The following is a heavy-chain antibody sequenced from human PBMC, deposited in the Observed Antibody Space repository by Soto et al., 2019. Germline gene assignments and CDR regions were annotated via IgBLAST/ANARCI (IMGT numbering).Heavy chain of an antibody. CDR2: ISYDGSNK. Sequence: VQLVESGGGVVQPGRSLRLSCAASGFTFSSYAMHWVRQAPGKGLEWVAVISYDGSNKYYADSVKGRFTISRDNSKNTLYLQMNSLRAEDTAVYYCARDVDYGGNAYFDYWGQGTLVTVSS. D-gene: IGHD4-17*01. CDR3: ARDVDYGGNAYFDY. J-gene: IGHJ4*02. V-gene: IGHV3-30-3*01. CDR1: GFTFSSYA.